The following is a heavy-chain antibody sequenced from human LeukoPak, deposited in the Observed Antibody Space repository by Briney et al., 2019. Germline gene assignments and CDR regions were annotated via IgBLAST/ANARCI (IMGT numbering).Heavy chain of an antibody. D-gene: IGHD2-15*01. V-gene: IGHV3-48*03. CDR2: ISSSGSTI. Sequence: GGSLRLSCAASGFTFSSYEMNWVRQAPRKGLEWVSYISSSGSTIYYADSVKGRFTISRDNAKNSLYLQMNSLRAEDTAVYYCARDQVVVAATLAFDIWGQGTMVTVSS. CDR1: GFTFSSYE. J-gene: IGHJ3*02. CDR3: ARDQVVVAATLAFDI.